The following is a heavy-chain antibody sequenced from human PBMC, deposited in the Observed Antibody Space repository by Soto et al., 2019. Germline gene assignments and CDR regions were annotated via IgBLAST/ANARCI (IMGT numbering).Heavy chain of an antibody. Sequence: PLATLPLTCDLSRWSLRGYYWSWIRQPPGEGLEWIGEINQSGSTNYNPSLKGRVITSVDTSKNQFSLKLSSVTAADTAVYYCARYSTAQWELGFMAFDIWGQGTVVT. J-gene: IGHJ3*02. CDR1: RWSLRGYY. V-gene: IGHV4-34*01. CDR3: ARYSTAQWELGFMAFDI. D-gene: IGHD1-26*01. CDR2: INQSGST.